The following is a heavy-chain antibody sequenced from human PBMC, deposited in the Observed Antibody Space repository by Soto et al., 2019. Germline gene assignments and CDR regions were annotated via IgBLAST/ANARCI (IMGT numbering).Heavy chain of an antibody. CDR1: GGSISSGDYY. CDR2: IYYSGST. V-gene: IGHV4-30-4*01. CDR3: ARDTSMEMPPTHGWFDP. J-gene: IGHJ5*02. Sequence: QVQLQESGPGLVKPSQTLSLTCTVSGGSISSGDYYWSWIRQPPGKGLEWIGYIYYSGSTYYNPSLKSRVTISVDTSKNQFSLKLSSVTAADTAVYYCARDTSMEMPPTHGWFDPWGQGTLVTVSS. D-gene: IGHD1-1*01.